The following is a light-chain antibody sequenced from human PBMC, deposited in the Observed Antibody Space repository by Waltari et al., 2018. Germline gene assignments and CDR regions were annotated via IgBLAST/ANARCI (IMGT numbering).Light chain of an antibody. V-gene: IGKV1-5*03. CDR1: QRISNW. Sequence: DIQMTQSPSTLSASVGDRVTLTCRASQRISNWVAWYQQKPGKAPHLLIYKASTSEGGVPSRFSGSGSGTEFTLTISSLQPDDFATYYCQQYNSFSFTFGPGTKVDI. CDR3: QQYNSFSFT. J-gene: IGKJ3*01. CDR2: KAS.